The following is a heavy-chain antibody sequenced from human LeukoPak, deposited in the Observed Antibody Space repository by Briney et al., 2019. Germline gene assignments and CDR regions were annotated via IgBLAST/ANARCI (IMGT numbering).Heavy chain of an antibody. CDR2: IYYSGDT. J-gene: IGHJ5*02. CDR1: GGSLSSYY. V-gene: IGHV4-59*12. D-gene: IGHD5-18*01. Sequence: SETLSLTCTVSGGSLSSYYWSWIRQSPEKGLEWIGHIYYSGDTNYNPSLKSRVTISVDTSKNQFSLKLASVTAADTAIYYCAKGAGGFSYYNWFDPWGQGTLVTVSS. CDR3: AKGAGGFSYYNWFDP.